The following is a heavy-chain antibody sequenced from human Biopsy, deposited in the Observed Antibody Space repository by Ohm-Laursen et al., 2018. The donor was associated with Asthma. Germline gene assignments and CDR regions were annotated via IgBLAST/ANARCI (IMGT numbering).Heavy chain of an antibody. J-gene: IGHJ4*02. CDR1: GGTFNTYV. V-gene: IGHV1-69*13. Sequence: SVKVSCKPLGGTFNTYVIGWVRQAPGQGLEWMGGINSGFGTTTYPQKFQDRVTITADDSTSTVYMELSSLRSEDTAVYYCSRKAGSCISRTCYSLDFWGQGTLVTVSS. CDR2: INSGFGTT. CDR3: SRKAGSCISRTCYSLDF. D-gene: IGHD2-2*01.